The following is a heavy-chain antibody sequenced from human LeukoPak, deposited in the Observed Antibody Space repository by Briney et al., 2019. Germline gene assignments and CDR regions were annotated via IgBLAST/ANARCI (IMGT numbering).Heavy chain of an antibody. Sequence: PGGSLRLSCAASGFTFSSYAMSWVRQAPGKGLEWVSASSGSGGSTYYADSVKGRFTISRDNSKNTLYLQMNSLRAEDTAVYYCAKDLGYCGGDCSFLYYFDYWGQGTLVTVSS. D-gene: IGHD2-21*02. CDR1: GFTFSSYA. CDR3: AKDLGYCGGDCSFLYYFDY. CDR2: SSGSGGST. V-gene: IGHV3-23*01. J-gene: IGHJ4*02.